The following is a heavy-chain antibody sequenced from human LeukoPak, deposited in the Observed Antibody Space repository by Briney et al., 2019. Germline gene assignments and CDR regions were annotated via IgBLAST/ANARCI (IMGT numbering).Heavy chain of an antibody. CDR3: AADSGSYGFDP. J-gene: IGHJ5*02. Sequence: GGSLRLSCAASGFTVSSSYMYWVRQAPGKGLEWVSSISSSSSYIYYADSVKGRFTISRDNAKNSLYLQMNSLRAEDTAVYYCAADSGSYGFDPWGQGTLVTVSS. V-gene: IGHV3-21*01. CDR1: GFTVSSSY. D-gene: IGHD1-26*01. CDR2: ISSSSSYI.